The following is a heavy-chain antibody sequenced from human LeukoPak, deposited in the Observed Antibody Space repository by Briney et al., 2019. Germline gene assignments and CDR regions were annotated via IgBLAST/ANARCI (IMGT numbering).Heavy chain of an antibody. CDR2: ISSSSRYI. Sequence: GGALRLSCAASGFTFSSYSMNWVRQAPGKGLEWVSSISSSSRYIYCADSVKGRFTISRDNAKNSLYLQMSSLRVEESDVYCCARDSRRTAIWGQGTMVTVCS. CDR1: GFTFSSYS. CDR3: ARDSRRTAI. D-gene: IGHD2-2*01. J-gene: IGHJ3*02. V-gene: IGHV3-21*01.